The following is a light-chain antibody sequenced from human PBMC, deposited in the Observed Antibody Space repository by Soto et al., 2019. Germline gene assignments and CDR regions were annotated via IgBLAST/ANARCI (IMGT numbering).Light chain of an antibody. CDR2: IAS. V-gene: IGKV3-15*01. Sequence: EIVMTQSPAAVSVSPGERVTLSCRASQSISFNLAWYQQKPGQAPRLLIYIASTRAAGIPARFSGSGSGTEFTLTISSLQSEDSAIYYCQQYNNWPSWTFGQGTKVEV. CDR3: QQYNNWPSWT. J-gene: IGKJ1*01. CDR1: QSISFN.